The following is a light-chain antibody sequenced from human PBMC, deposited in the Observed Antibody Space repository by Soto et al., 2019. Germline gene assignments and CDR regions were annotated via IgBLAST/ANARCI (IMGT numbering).Light chain of an antibody. V-gene: IGKV3-11*01. J-gene: IGKJ3*01. CDR1: QSVSSY. CDR2: DAS. CDR3: QQRSNWPLT. Sequence: EIVLTQSPATLSLSPGERATLSCRASQSVSSYLVWYQQKPGQAPRLLIYDASNRATGIPARFSGSGSGTDFTLTISSLEPEEFAVYYCQQRSNWPLTFGPGTKVDIK.